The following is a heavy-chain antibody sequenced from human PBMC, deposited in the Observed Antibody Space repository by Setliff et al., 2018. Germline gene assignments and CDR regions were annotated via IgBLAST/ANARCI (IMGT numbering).Heavy chain of an antibody. CDR2: INPKSGGT. D-gene: IGHD2-21*01. J-gene: IGHJ4*02. CDR1: AYTFSGY. CDR3: VLYGPVLGIE. V-gene: IGHV1-2*02. Sequence: ASVKVSCKTSAYTFSGYIHWVRQAPGQGPEWMGWINPKSGGTNYAPEFQGRVTMTRDMSITTAYMELRSLRFDDTSLYYCVLYGPVLGIEWGQGTLVTVSS.